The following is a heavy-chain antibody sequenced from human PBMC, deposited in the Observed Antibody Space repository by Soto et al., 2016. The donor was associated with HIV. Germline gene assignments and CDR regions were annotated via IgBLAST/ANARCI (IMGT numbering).Heavy chain of an antibody. D-gene: IGHD1-26*01. Sequence: EVQLVESGGGLVQPGGSLRLSCAASGFTFSSYSMNWVRQAPGKGLEWVSYISSGSTTIYYADSVKGRFTISRDNAKNSLYLQMNILRGEDTALYYCAGDGMVAELDYWGQGTLVTVSP. CDR3: AGDGMVAELDY. CDR2: ISSGSTTI. V-gene: IGHV3-48*04. CDR1: GFTFSSYS. J-gene: IGHJ4*02.